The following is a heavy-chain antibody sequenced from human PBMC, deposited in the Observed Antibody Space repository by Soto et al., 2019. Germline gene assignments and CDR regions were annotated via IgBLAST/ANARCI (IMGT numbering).Heavy chain of an antibody. CDR1: GFTFSSYA. J-gene: IGHJ3*02. Sequence: QVQLVESGGGVVQPGRSLRLSCAASGFTFSSYAMHWVRQAPGKGLEWVAVISYDGSNKYYADSVKGRFTISRDNSKNTLYLQMHSLRAEDTAVYYCARDKGFGGITMIVAVITYAFDIWGQGTMVTVSS. CDR3: ARDKGFGGITMIVAVITYAFDI. V-gene: IGHV3-30-3*01. D-gene: IGHD3-22*01. CDR2: ISYDGSNK.